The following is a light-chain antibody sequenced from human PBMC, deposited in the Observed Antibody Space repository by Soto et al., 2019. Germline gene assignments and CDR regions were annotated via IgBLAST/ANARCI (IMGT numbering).Light chain of an antibody. CDR2: DVS. CDR1: QGVTTN. CDR3: QQYNNWPFS. Sequence: VVSQSPPTLSVSPGERATLSCRAGQGVTTNFAWYQQKSGQSPRLLIYDVSIRATGVPARFSATGSETDFTLTISGLQSEDSAAYFCQQYNNWPFSFGQATRLAI. J-gene: IGKJ5*01. V-gene: IGKV3-15*01.